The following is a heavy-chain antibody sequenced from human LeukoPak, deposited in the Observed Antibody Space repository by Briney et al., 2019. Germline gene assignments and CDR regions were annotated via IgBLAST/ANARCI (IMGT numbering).Heavy chain of an antibody. CDR3: ARNPMVRGVIISHYYYYMDV. D-gene: IGHD3-10*01. CDR1: GGTFSSYA. Sequence: SVKASCKASGGTFSSYAISWVRQAPGQGLEWMGGIIPIFGTANYAQKFQGRVTITTDESTSTAYMELSSLRSEDTAVYYCARNPMVRGVIISHYYYYMDVWGKGTTVTVSS. V-gene: IGHV1-69*05. CDR2: IIPIFGTA. J-gene: IGHJ6*03.